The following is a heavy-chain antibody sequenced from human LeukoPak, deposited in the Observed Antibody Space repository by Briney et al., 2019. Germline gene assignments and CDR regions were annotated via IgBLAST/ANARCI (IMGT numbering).Heavy chain of an antibody. J-gene: IGHJ4*02. CDR3: ARAVTVTIDY. CDR2: ISYDGSNK. CDR1: GFTFSSYA. V-gene: IGHV3-30-3*01. D-gene: IGHD4-17*01. Sequence: GGSLRLSCAASGFTFSSYAMHWVRQAPGKGLEWVAVISYDGSNKYHADSVKGRFTISRDNSKNTLYLQMNSLRAEDTAVYYCARAVTVTIDYWGQGTLVTVSS.